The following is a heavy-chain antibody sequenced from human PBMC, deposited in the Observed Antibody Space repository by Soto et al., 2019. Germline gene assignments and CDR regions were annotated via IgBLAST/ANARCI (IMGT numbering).Heavy chain of an antibody. V-gene: IGHV3-72*01. D-gene: IGHD2-21*02. CDR2: IRNKVNSYTT. J-gene: IGHJ3*02. Sequence: EVQLVESGGGLAQPGGSLRLSCAASGITFSDHYMDWVRQAPGKGLEWVGRIRNKVNSYTTEYAASVKGRFTISRDDSKNSLSLQMNSLKTEDTAVYYCAREGIRDSGAFDIWGQGTMVTISS. CDR3: AREGIRDSGAFDI. CDR1: GITFSDHY.